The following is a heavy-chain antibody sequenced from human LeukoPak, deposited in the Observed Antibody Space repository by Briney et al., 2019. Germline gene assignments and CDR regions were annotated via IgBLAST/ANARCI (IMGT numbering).Heavy chain of an antibody. CDR2: IATSNGNT. CDR1: GYTFSNYG. J-gene: IGHJ4*02. V-gene: IGHV1-18*01. CDR3: ARGSGTGYSYFDY. Sequence: ASVKVSCKASGYTFSNYGINWVRQAPGQGLERMGWIATSNGNTNYKENFQGRVTMSTETSTGTAYLELRSLRPDDTAVYYCARGSGTGYSYFDYWGQGTPVTVSS. D-gene: IGHD3-9*01.